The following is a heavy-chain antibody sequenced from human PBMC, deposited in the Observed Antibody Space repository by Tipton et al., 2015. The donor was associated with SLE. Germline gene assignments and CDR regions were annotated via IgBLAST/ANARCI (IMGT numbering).Heavy chain of an antibody. Sequence: TLSLTCAVYGGSFSGYYWTWIRQPPGKGLEWIGEINHSGSTNYTPSLKRRVTISADMSDNHFSLRLTSVTAADTAAYYCARDLGHGGDSDYWGQGTLVAVSS. J-gene: IGHJ4*02. D-gene: IGHD3/OR15-3a*01. CDR2: INHSGST. V-gene: IGHV4-34*01. CDR1: GGSFSGYY. CDR3: ARDLGHGGDSDY.